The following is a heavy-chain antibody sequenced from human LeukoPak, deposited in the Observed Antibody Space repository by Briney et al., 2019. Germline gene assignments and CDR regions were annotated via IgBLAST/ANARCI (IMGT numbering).Heavy chain of an antibody. J-gene: IGHJ4*02. CDR3: TRGSSGRRDN. D-gene: IGHD6-19*01. CDR1: GYTFTSCD. V-gene: IGHV1-8*01. Sequence: GASVKVSCKASGYTFTSCDINWVRQATGQGLEWMGWMNPNSGNTGYGQSLQGRITMTRDTSIGTAYMELSNLTSEDTAIYYCTRGSSGRRDNWGQGTLVTVSA. CDR2: MNPNSGNT.